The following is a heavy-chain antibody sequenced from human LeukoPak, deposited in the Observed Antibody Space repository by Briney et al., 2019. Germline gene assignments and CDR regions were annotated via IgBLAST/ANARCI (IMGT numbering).Heavy chain of an antibody. D-gene: IGHD3-22*01. J-gene: IGHJ3*02. CDR1: GFTFSGYE. CDR2: ISISGTTM. Sequence: GGSLRLYCAASGFTFSGYEMNWVRQAPGKGLEWVSYISISGTTMLYADSVKGRFTISRDNSRTSLYLQMSSLRAEDTAVYYCARGGSSGYHYNAFDIWGLGTMVTVSS. CDR3: ARGGSSGYHYNAFDI. V-gene: IGHV3-48*03.